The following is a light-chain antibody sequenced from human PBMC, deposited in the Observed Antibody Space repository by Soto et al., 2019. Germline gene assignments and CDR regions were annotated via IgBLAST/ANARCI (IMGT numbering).Light chain of an antibody. J-gene: IGKJ1*01. CDR1: QSVSSN. CDR2: DVS. Sequence: EMVLTQSPGTLSLSQGERATLSLRASQSVSSNLAWDQQKPGQAPRLLIYDVSNRATGIPARFSGSGSGTDFTLTISSLQPEDFAVYYCQQRSNWPRTFGQGTKVDIK. CDR3: QQRSNWPRT. V-gene: IGKV3-11*01.